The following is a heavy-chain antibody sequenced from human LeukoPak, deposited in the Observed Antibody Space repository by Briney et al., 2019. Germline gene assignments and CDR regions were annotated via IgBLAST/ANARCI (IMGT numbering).Heavy chain of an antibody. J-gene: IGHJ3*02. CDR3: AREYYDILTGYRTDAFDI. V-gene: IGHV3-11*05. CDR2: ISXSTSYK. Sequence: PGGSLRLSCAASGXTFSDYYMXWIRXAPGKGLEWVSYISXSTSYKNYVDSVKGRFTISRDNAKNSLYLQMNSLRAEDTAVYYCAREYYDILTGYRTDAFDIWGQGTMVTVSS. CDR1: GXTFSDYY. D-gene: IGHD3-9*01.